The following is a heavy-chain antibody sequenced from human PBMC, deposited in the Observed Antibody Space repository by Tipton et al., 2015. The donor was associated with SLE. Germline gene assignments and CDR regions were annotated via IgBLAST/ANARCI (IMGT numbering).Heavy chain of an antibody. Sequence: TLSLTCTVSGGSISRGSYYWSWIRQPAGKGLEWIGRIYTSGSTNYNPSLKSRVTISVDTSKNQFPLKLSSVTAADTAVYYCARDQTHTAFDYWVQGTLVTVSS. D-gene: IGHD5-18*01. V-gene: IGHV4-61*02. CDR3: ARDQTHTAFDY. J-gene: IGHJ4*02. CDR1: GGSISRGSYY. CDR2: IYTSGST.